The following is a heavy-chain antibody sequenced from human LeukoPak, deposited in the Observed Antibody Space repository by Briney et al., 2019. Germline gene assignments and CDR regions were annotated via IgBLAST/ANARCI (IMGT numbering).Heavy chain of an antibody. CDR1: GFTFSSYW. J-gene: IGHJ4*02. CDR3: ARASALATPPFAY. Sequence: GGSLRLSCAAFGFTFSSYWMHWVRQAPGKGLVWVSRINIDGNTSNYADSVKGRFTISRDNAKNAVYLQMNSLRVEDTAVYYCARASALATPPFAYWGQGTLVTVSS. CDR2: INIDGNTS. D-gene: IGHD5-12*01. V-gene: IGHV3-74*01.